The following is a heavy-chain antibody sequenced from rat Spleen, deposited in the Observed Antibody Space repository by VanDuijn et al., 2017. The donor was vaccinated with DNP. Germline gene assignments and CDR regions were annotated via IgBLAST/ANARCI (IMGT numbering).Heavy chain of an antibody. CDR2: ISSDVTNT. V-gene: IGHV5-25*01. Sequence: EVQLVESGGGLVQPGRSLKLSCAASGFTFSDFYMAWVRQAPTKGLEWVASISSDVTNTYYGNSVKGRFTISRDNGKSTLYLQMDSLRSEDTATYYCARPDYWGQGVMVTVSS. CDR3: ARPDY. CDR1: GFTFSDFY. J-gene: IGHJ2*01.